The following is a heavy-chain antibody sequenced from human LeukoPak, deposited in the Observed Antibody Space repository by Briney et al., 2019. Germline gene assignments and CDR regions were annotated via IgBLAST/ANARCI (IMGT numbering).Heavy chain of an antibody. D-gene: IGHD3-3*01. CDR3: ARDPLEWPDAPYFDY. J-gene: IGHJ4*02. Sequence: GGSLRLSCAASGLTFSSYGMHWVRQAPGKGLEWVAVIWYDGSNKYYADSVKGRFTISRDNSKNTLYLQMNSLRAEDTAVYYCARDPLEWPDAPYFDYWGQGTLVTVSS. V-gene: IGHV3-33*01. CDR1: GLTFSSYG. CDR2: IWYDGSNK.